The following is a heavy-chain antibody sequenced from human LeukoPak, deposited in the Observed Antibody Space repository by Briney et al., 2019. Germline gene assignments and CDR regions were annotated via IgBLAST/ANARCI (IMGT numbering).Heavy chain of an antibody. CDR1: GFTFSNAW. CDR2: IKSKTDGGTT. D-gene: IGHD4-17*01. Sequence: GGSLRLSCAASGFTFSNAWMSWVRQAPGKGLEWVGRIKSKTDGGTTDYAAPVKGRFTISRDDSKNTLYLQMNSLKTEDTAVYYCTTDRGHGDYGDFDLWGRGTLVTVSS. V-gene: IGHV3-15*01. J-gene: IGHJ2*01. CDR3: TTDRGHGDYGDFDL.